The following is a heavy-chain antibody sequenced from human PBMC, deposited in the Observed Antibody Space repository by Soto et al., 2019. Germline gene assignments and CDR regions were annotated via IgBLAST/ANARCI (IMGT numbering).Heavy chain of an antibody. D-gene: IGHD1-26*01. J-gene: IGHJ3*02. CDR2: INHSGST. Sequence: SETLSLTCAVYGGSFSGYYWSWIRQPPGKGLEWIGEINHSGSTNYNASLKSRVTISVDTSKNQFSLKLSSVTAADTAVYYCVRAVRSGSYSRVAFDIWGQGTMVTVSS. V-gene: IGHV4-34*01. CDR3: VRAVRSGSYSRVAFDI. CDR1: GGSFSGYY.